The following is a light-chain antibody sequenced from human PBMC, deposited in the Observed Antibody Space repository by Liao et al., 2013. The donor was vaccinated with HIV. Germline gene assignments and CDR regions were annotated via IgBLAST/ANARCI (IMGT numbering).Light chain of an antibody. CDR1: ALGGKY. CDR3: QVWDTRIDHPV. CDR2: QDT. J-gene: IGLJ3*02. V-gene: IGLV3-1*01. Sequence: YELTQPPSLSVSPGQTAIISCSGHALGGKYISWYQHPPGQSPVVLIYQDTKRPSGIPERFTGSNSGDTATLTISGTQALDEADYYCQVWDTRIDHPVFGGGTKLTVL.